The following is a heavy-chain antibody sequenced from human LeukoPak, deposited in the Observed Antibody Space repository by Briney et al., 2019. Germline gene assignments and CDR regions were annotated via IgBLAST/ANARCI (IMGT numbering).Heavy chain of an antibody. J-gene: IGHJ5*02. CDR2: ISWNSGSI. Sequence: GGSLRLSCAASGFTFDDYAMHWVRQAPGKGLEWVSGISWNSGSIGYADSVKGRFTISRDNAKNSLYLQMNSLRAEDTALYYCARADYYDSSGYGNWFDPWGQGTLVTVSS. CDR3: ARADYYDSSGYGNWFDP. D-gene: IGHD3-22*01. CDR1: GFTFDDYA. V-gene: IGHV3-9*01.